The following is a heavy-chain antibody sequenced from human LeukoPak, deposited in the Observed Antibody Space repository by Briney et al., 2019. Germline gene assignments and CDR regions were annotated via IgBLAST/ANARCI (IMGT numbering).Heavy chain of an antibody. J-gene: IGHJ4*02. D-gene: IGHD3-16*01. CDR2: IYHSGST. CDR3: ARGRSNRDY. V-gene: IGHV4-30-2*01. Sequence: PSETLSLTCAVSGGSISSGGYSWSWIRQPPGKGLEWIGYIYHSGSTYYNPSLKSRVTISVDRSKNQFSLKLSSVTAADTAVYYCARGRSNRDYWGLGTLVTVSS. CDR1: GGSISSGGYS.